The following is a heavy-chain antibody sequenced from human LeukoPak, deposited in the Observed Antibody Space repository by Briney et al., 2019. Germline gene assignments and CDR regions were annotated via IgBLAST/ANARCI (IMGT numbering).Heavy chain of an antibody. D-gene: IGHD5-18*01. CDR2: ISYDGSDK. CDR1: GFTFSSYA. V-gene: IGHV3-30-3*01. Sequence: GGSLRLSCAASGFTFSSYALHWVRQAPGKGLEWVAVISYDGSDKYYADSVKGRFTISRDNSKNTLYLQMNSLRPEDTAAYYCARGKRIQLWSRFDYWGQGTLVTVSS. J-gene: IGHJ4*02. CDR3: ARGKRIQLWSRFDY.